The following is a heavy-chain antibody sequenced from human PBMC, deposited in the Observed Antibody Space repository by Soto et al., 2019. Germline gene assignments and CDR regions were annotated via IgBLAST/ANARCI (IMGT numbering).Heavy chain of an antibody. Sequence: EVQLLESGGGLVQPGGSLRLSYAASGFTFSSYAMRWVRQAPGKGLEWVSAISGSGDSTYYADSVKGRFTISRDNSKNTLYLQMNSLRAEETAVYYCARRGSGSYYDYWGQGTLVTVSS. CDR3: ARRGSGSYYDY. D-gene: IGHD1-26*01. CDR2: ISGSGDST. J-gene: IGHJ4*02. V-gene: IGHV3-23*01. CDR1: GFTFSSYA.